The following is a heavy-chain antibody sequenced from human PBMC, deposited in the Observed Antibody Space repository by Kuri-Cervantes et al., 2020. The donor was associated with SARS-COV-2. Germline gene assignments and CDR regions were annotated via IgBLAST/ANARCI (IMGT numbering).Heavy chain of an antibody. CDR3: ARERGSYTP. V-gene: IGHV3-7*01. CDR2: IKQDGSEK. J-gene: IGHJ5*02. Sequence: GESLKISCAASGFTFSTYWMSWVRQAPGKGLEWVANIKQDGSEKYYVDSVKGRFTISRDNAKNSLYLQMNSLRAEDTAVYYCARERGSYTPWGQGTLVTVSS. CDR1: GFTFSTYW. D-gene: IGHD1-26*01.